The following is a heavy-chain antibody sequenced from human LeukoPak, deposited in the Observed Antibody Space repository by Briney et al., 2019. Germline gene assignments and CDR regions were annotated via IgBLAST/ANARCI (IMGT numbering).Heavy chain of an antibody. J-gene: IGHJ3*02. Sequence: PGGSLRLSCGASGFTVSNHYMSWVRQAPGKGLEWVSVIFSGGNTYYTDSVNGRFTISRDNSKNTLYLQMNRLRAEDTAVYYCANDGGWPGYFDIWGQGTMVTVSS. D-gene: IGHD3-16*01. CDR3: ANDGGWPGYFDI. CDR1: GFTVSNHY. CDR2: IFSGGNT. V-gene: IGHV3-53*01.